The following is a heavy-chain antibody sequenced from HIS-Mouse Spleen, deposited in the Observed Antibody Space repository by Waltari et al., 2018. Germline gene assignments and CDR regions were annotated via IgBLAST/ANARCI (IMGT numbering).Heavy chain of an antibody. V-gene: IGHV3-53*02. CDR1: VFTVSSNY. Sequence: EVQLVETGGGLIQPGGSLRLSCAGSVFTVSSNYMSWVRQATGKRVGWVSGMSCGGSTYCADSVMGRFTVSRDNAKTSLSLQRNSLRAEDTAAYYCARDSPASSNYYFDYWGQGTLVTVSS. CDR2: MSCGGST. CDR3: ARDSPASSNYYFDY. J-gene: IGHJ4*02. D-gene: IGHD4-4*01.